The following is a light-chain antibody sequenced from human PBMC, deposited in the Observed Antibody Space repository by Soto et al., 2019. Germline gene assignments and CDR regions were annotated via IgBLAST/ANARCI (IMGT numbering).Light chain of an antibody. CDR3: HTYNSYSLHT. Sequence: DIQMTQSTSAMSASVGDRVTITCRASQSFSTWLAWYQQKPGKAPKLLIYDVSSLESGVPSRFSGRGSGTEFTLTISSLQPDDCATYYCHTYNSYSLHTFGQVTKVDIK. V-gene: IGKV1-5*01. J-gene: IGKJ2*01. CDR1: QSFSTW. CDR2: DVS.